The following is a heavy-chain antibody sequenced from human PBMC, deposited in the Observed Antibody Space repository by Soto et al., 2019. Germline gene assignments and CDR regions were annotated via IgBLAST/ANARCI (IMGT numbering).Heavy chain of an antibody. D-gene: IGHD4-17*01. CDR2: ISANNGNT. J-gene: IGHJ4*02. V-gene: IGHV1-18*01. CDR1: GYTFTSYG. Sequence: QVQLVQSGAEVKKPGASVKVSCKASGYTFTSYGISWVRQAPGQGLDWMGWISANNGNTNYAQKLQGTVTMTPDTATGTAYMELRSLRSDDTAVYYCARLYGDYPDYWGQRSMVTVSS. CDR3: ARLYGDYPDY.